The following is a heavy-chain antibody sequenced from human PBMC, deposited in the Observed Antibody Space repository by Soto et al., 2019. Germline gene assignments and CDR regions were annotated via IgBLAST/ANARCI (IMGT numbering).Heavy chain of an antibody. J-gene: IGHJ4*02. CDR1: GGSISSGGYY. CDR2: IYYSGST. CDR3: ARERSSYGSGSYYPPYYFDY. V-gene: IGHV4-31*03. D-gene: IGHD3-10*01. Sequence: SSETLSLTRTLSGGSISSGGYYWSWVRQHPGKGLEWIGYIYYSGSTYHNPSLKSRVTISVDTSKNQFSLKLSSVTAADTAVYYCARERSSYGSGSYYPPYYFDYWRQGTLVTVSS.